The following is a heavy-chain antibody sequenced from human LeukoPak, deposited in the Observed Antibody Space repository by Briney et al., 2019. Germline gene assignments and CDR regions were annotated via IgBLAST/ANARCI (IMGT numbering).Heavy chain of an antibody. CDR2: IYYSGNT. CDR3: ARHSYTKYRGVNWYYMDV. Sequence: SETLSLTCTVSGGSISSYYWSWIRQSPGKGLEWIGYIYYSGNTYYNPSLKSRITISVDTSKNQFSLRLSSVTAADTAMYYCARHSYTKYRGVNWYYMDVWGKGTTVTVSS. CDR1: GGSISSYY. J-gene: IGHJ6*03. D-gene: IGHD4-23*01. V-gene: IGHV4-59*04.